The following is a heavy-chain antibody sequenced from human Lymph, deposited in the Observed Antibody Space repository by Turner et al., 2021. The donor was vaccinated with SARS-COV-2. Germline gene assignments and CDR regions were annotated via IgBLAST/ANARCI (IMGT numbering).Heavy chain of an antibody. D-gene: IGHD1-26*01. Sequence: QVQLVQSGAEVKKPGASVKVSCKAPGYTFTSYDINWVRQATGQGLEWMGWMNPNSGNTGYEQKFQGRVTMTRNTSISTAYMELSSLRSEDTAVYNCARGRYSGGGMDVWGQGTTVTVSS. CDR1: GYTFTSYD. CDR2: MNPNSGNT. V-gene: IGHV1-8*02. J-gene: IGHJ6*02. CDR3: ARGRYSGGGMDV.